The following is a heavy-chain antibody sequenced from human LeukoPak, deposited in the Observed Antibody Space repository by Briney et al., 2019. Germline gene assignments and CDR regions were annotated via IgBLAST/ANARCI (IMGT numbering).Heavy chain of an antibody. V-gene: IGHV1-18*01. Sequence: GASVKVSCKASGYTFASFGITWVRQAPGQGLEWMGWINTHNGDTNYAQKLQGRVTMTTDTSTSTAYMELRSLRSEDTAVYYCACLYGSGSYDHKLSPFDYWGQGTLVTVSS. D-gene: IGHD3-10*01. J-gene: IGHJ4*02. CDR2: INTHNGDT. CDR1: GYTFASFG. CDR3: ACLYGSGSYDHKLSPFDY.